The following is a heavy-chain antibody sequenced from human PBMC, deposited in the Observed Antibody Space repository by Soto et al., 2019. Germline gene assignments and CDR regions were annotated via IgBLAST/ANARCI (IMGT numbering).Heavy chain of an antibody. CDR1: GYTFSSYP. V-gene: IGHV1-3*04. CDR3: ARVFVDYFGSQTSGNEFDP. CDR2: INTANGNT. J-gene: IGHJ5*02. D-gene: IGHD3-10*01. Sequence: ASVKVSCKASGYTFSSYPMHWVRQAPGQGLEWMGWINTANGNTKYSQKFQGRVTITRDTSANTAYMELNNLRPEDTALYFCARVFVDYFGSQTSGNEFDPWGQGTLVSVAS.